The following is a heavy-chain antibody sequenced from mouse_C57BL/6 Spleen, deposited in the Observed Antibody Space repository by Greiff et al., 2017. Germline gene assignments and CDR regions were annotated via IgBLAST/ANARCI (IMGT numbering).Heavy chain of an antibody. Sequence: QVQLKESGPGLVQPSQCLSITCTVSGFSLTSYGVHWVRQPPGKGLEWLGVIWRGGSTDDNAAFISRMSISKDNSKSQVFFKMNSLQADDKAIYYCASYDGSSYGYFDVWGTGTTVTVSS. V-gene: IGHV2-4*01. CDR2: IWRGGST. CDR1: GFSLTSYG. CDR3: ASYDGSSYGYFDV. D-gene: IGHD1-1*01. J-gene: IGHJ1*03.